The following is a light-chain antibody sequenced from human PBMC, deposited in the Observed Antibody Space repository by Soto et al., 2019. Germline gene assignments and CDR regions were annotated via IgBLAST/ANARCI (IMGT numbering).Light chain of an antibody. CDR3: QQCGSSPWT. J-gene: IGKJ5*01. CDR2: AAS. CDR1: QSVSSYY. V-gene: IGKV3-20*01. Sequence: EIVLTQSPGTLSLSPGERATLSCRASQSVSSYYLAWYQQKPGQAPRLLIYAASSRATGIPDRFSGGESGTDFTLTISRLEPEDFAVYYCQQCGSSPWTFGQGTRLEIK.